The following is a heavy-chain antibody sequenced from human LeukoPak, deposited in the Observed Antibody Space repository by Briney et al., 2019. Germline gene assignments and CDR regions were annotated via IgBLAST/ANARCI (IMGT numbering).Heavy chain of an antibody. CDR2: ISSSSSTI. CDR1: GFTFSSYS. CDR3: ARDTDSLDYGDYNLSYAFDI. Sequence: GGSLRLSCAASGFTFSSYSMNWVRQAPGKGLEWVSYISSSSSTIYYADSVKGRFTISRDNSKNTLYLQMNSLRAEDTAVYYCARDTDSLDYGDYNLSYAFDIWGQGTMVTVSS. V-gene: IGHV3-48*01. J-gene: IGHJ3*02. D-gene: IGHD4-17*01.